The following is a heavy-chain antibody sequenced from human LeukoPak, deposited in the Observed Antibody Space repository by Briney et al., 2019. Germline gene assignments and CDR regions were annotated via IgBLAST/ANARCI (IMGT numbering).Heavy chain of an antibody. CDR3: AVGHYYHSSGYLFDS. J-gene: IGHJ4*02. D-gene: IGHD3-22*01. CDR2: IYYSGST. CDR1: GGSISTGDYY. V-gene: IGHV4-30-4*01. Sequence: SSETLSLTCTVSGGSISTGDYYWSWIRQPPGKGLEYIGYIYYSGSTYYNPSLKSRITISVDTSKNQFSLKLSSVPAADTAVYYCAVGHYYHSSGYLFDSWGQGTLVTASS.